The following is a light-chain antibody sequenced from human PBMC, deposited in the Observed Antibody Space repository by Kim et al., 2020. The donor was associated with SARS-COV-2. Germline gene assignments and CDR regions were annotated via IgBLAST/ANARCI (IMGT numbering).Light chain of an antibody. Sequence: ASVKLTGTLSSGQSSYAIAWHQQQPEKGPRYLMKLNSDGSHSKGDGIPDRFSGSSSGAERYLTISSLQSEDEADYYCQTWDTGIVVFGGGTQLTVL. CDR3: QTWDTGIVV. V-gene: IGLV4-69*01. CDR1: SGQSSYA. CDR2: LNSDGSH. J-gene: IGLJ2*01.